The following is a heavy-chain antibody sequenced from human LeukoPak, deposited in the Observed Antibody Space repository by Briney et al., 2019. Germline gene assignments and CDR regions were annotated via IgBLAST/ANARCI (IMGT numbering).Heavy chain of an antibody. D-gene: IGHD3-22*01. CDR1: GGSISNYY. J-gene: IGHJ6*02. V-gene: IGHV4-59*01. Sequence: SETLSLTCTVSGGSISNYYWSWIRQPPGKGLEWIGYIYYSGSTNYNPSLKSRVTISVDTSKNQFSLKLSSVTAADTAVYYCARNGAGFYYDSSGYHNYYYYSMDVWGQGTTVTVSS. CDR3: ARNGAGFYYDSSGYHNYYYYSMDV. CDR2: IYYSGST.